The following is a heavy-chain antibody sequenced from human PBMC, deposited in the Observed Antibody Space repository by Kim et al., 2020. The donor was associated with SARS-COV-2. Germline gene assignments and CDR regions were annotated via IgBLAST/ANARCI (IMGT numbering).Heavy chain of an antibody. J-gene: IGHJ6*02. CDR1: GYTFTSYG. CDR3: ASYRTHYYDSKGGMDV. D-gene: IGHD3-22*01. Sequence: ASVKVSCKASGYTFTSYGISWVRQAPGQGLEWMGWISAYNGNTNFAQKLQGRVTMTTDTSTSTAYMELRSLRSDDTAVYYCASYRTHYYDSKGGMDVWGQGTTVTVSS. V-gene: IGHV1-18*01. CDR2: ISAYNGNT.